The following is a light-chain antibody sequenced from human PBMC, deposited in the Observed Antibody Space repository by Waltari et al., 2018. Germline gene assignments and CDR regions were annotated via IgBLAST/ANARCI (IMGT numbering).Light chain of an antibody. J-gene: IGLJ1*01. Sequence: QSVLTQPPSATGSPGQSVTISCTGPNSDVGAYNYVPWYQQHPGKVPKLLIYGVTKRPSGVPDRFSGSKSGNTASLTVSGLQADDEADYYCSSYAHNNHFVFGTGTKVTVL. CDR2: GVT. V-gene: IGLV2-8*01. CDR1: NSDVGAYNY. CDR3: SSYAHNNHFV.